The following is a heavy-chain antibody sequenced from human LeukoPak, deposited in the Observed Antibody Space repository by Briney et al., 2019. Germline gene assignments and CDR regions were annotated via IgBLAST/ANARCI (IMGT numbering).Heavy chain of an antibody. V-gene: IGHV5-10-1*01. J-gene: IGHJ4*02. D-gene: IGHD3-22*01. Sequence: GGAPRISWKGSGYNFLKYRISLVRQVPGEGLGWMVMIDPSDSYTNYSPSFQHHVTISADKSISTAYLQWTNRKASDTAMYYCALLLTSGYLADYWGQGTLVTVSS. CDR1: GYNFLKYR. CDR2: IDPSDSYT. CDR3: ALLLTSGYLADY.